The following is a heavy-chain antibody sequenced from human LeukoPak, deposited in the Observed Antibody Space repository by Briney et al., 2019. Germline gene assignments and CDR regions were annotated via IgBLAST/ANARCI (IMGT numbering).Heavy chain of an antibody. D-gene: IGHD6-13*01. CDR2: ISYDGSSK. CDR3: ATTLYTNSWYSIDY. V-gene: IGHV3-30-3*01. Sequence: GGSLRLSCAASGFTFSSYAMHWVRQAPGKGLEWVAVISYDGSSKYYADSVKGRFTISRDNSKNTLYLQMNSLRAEDTAVYYCATTLYTNSWYSIDYWGQGTLVTVSS. CDR1: GFTFSSYA. J-gene: IGHJ4*02.